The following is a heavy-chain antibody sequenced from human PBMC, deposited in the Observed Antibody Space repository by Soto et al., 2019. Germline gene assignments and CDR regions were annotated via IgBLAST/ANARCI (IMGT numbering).Heavy chain of an antibody. V-gene: IGHV3-23*01. CDR3: AKYSSGWLVAYYFDY. Sequence: GGSLRLSCAASGFTFSSYAMSWVRQAPGKGLEWVSAISGSGGSTYYADSLKGRFTISRDNSKNTLYLQMNSLRAEDTAVYYCAKYSSGWLVAYYFDYWGQGTLVTVSS. CDR2: ISGSGGST. CDR1: GFTFSSYA. D-gene: IGHD6-19*01. J-gene: IGHJ4*02.